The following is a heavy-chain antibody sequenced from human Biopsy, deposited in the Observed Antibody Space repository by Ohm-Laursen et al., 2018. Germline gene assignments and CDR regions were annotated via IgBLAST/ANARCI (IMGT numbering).Heavy chain of an antibody. Sequence: GGSVKVSCKASGFTFSSSAVQGVREARGQRLEWIGWIVVGSGHTNYAQKFQERVIITRDMSTSTAHMELTSLRSEDTAVYYCGATSTLYYYYYAMDVWDQGTTITVSS. CDR2: IVVGSGHT. V-gene: IGHV1-58*01. CDR3: GATSTLYYYYYAMDV. J-gene: IGHJ6*02. CDR1: GFTFSSSA.